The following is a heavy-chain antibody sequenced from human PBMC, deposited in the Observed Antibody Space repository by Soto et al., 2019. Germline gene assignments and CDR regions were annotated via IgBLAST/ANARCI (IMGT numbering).Heavy chain of an antibody. J-gene: IGHJ6*02. CDR1: GYSFTNYW. V-gene: IGHV5-51*01. D-gene: IGHD6-13*01. CDR2: IYPGDSDT. Sequence: GESLKISCKGSGYSFTNYWIGWVRQMPGKGLEWMGIIYPGDSDTRYSPSFQGQVTISADKSISTAYLQWSSLKASDTAMYHWAMTAAAVKYCYGMEVWGQETTVTVSS. CDR3: AMTAAAVKYCYGMEV.